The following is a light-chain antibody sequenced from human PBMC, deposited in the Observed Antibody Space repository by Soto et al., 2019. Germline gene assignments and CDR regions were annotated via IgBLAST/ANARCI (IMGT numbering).Light chain of an antibody. J-gene: IGLJ3*02. CDR1: SSDVGGYNY. CDR2: EVS. CDR3: SSFTTTTSLM. Sequence: QSALTQPASVSGSPGQSITISCTGTSSDVGGYNYVSWYQQHPGKAPKLIIYEVSHRPSGVSNRFSASKSGNTASLIISGLQAEDEAYYYCSSFTTTTSLMFGGGTKVTVL. V-gene: IGLV2-14*01.